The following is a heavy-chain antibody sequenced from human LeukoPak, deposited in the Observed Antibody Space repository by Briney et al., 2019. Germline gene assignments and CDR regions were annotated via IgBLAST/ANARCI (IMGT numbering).Heavy chain of an antibody. V-gene: IGHV4-39*01. Sequence: PSETLSLTCTVSGGSISSSSYYWGWIRQPPGKGLEWIGSIYYSGSTYYNPSLKSRVTISVDTSKNQFSLKLSSVTAADTAVYYCARQDGVPAAINWGQEPWSPSPQ. D-gene: IGHD2-2*01. CDR1: GGSISSSSYY. CDR3: ARQDGVPAAIN. CDR2: IYYSGST. J-gene: IGHJ4*01.